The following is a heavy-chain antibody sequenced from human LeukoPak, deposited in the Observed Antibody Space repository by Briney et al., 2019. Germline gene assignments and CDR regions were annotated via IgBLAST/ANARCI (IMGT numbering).Heavy chain of an antibody. J-gene: IGHJ5*02. CDR1: GGSISSSSYY. V-gene: IGHV4-39*01. Sequence: SETLSLTCTVSGGSISSSSYYWGWIRQPPGKGLEWIGSIYYSGSTYYNPSLKSRVTISVDTSKSQFSLKLSSVTAADTAVYYCARRSQSIAARLRNWFDPWGQGTLVTVSS. CDR2: IYYSGST. D-gene: IGHD6-6*01. CDR3: ARRSQSIAARLRNWFDP.